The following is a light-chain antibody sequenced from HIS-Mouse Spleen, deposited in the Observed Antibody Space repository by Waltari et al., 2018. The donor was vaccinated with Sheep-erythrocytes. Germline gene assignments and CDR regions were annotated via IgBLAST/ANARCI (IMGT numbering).Light chain of an antibody. CDR3: NSRDSSGNHLGVV. J-gene: IGLJ2*01. CDR2: GKN. Sequence: SSELTQDPAVSVALGQTVRITCQGDSPRSYYASWFRQKPGQAPVLVIYGKNNRPSGIPDRFSGSSSGNTASLTITGAQAEDEADFYCNSRDSSGNHLGVVFGGGTKLTVL. CDR1: SPRSYY. V-gene: IGLV3-19*01.